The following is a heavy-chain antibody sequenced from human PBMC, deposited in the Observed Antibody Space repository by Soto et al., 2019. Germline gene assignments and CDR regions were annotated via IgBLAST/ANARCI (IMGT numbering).Heavy chain of an antibody. CDR2: ISYDGSNK. J-gene: IGHJ4*02. D-gene: IGHD5-18*01. CDR3: ARDGAPTAIRHLYY. V-gene: IGHV3-30-3*01. Sequence: RRLSGAASVFTFSSYAMHWVRQAPGKGLEWVAVISYDGSNKYYADSVKGRFTISRDNSKNTLYLQMNSLRAEDTAVYYCARDGAPTAIRHLYYWGQGTLVTVSS. CDR1: VFTFSSYA.